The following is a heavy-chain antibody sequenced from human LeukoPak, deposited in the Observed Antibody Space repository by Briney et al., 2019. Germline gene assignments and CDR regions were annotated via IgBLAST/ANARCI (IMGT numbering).Heavy chain of an antibody. CDR2: IYYSGST. Sequence: PSETLSLTCTVSGGSICSGDYYWSWIRQPPGKGLEWIGYIYYSGSTYYNPSLKSRVTISVDTSKNQFSLRLNSVTAADTAVYYCAREGDYGDYHLDYWGQGTLVTVSS. D-gene: IGHD4-17*01. J-gene: IGHJ4*02. CDR3: AREGDYGDYHLDY. CDR1: GGSICSGDYY. V-gene: IGHV4-30-4*01.